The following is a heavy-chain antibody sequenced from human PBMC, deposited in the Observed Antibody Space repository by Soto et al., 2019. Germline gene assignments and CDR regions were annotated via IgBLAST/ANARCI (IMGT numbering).Heavy chain of an antibody. J-gene: IGHJ4*02. D-gene: IGHD3-10*01. CDR1: GGSFSGYY. CDR3: AREERITMVRGVNVY. CDR2: INHSGST. V-gene: IGHV4-34*01. Sequence: QVQLQQWGAGLLKPSETLSLTCAVYGGSFSGYYWSWIRQPPGKGLEWIGEINHSGSTNYNPSLKSRVTISVDTSKNQFSLKLSSVTAADTAVYYCAREERITMVRGVNVYWGQGTLVTVSS.